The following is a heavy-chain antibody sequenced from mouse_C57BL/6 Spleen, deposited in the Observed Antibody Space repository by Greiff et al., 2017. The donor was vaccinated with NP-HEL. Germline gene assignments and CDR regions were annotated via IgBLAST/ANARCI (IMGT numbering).Heavy chain of an antibody. CDR2: ISSGGDYI. V-gene: IGHV5-9-1*02. J-gene: IGHJ4*01. D-gene: IGHD1-1*01. Sequence: EVKVEESGEGLVKPGGSLKLSCAASGFTFSSYAMSWVRQTPEKRLEWVAYISSGGDYIYYADTVKGRFTLSRDNSRNTLYLQMSSLKSEDTAMYYCTRDEGVVAYYAMDYWGQGTSVTVSS. CDR1: GFTFSSYA. CDR3: TRDEGVVAYYAMDY.